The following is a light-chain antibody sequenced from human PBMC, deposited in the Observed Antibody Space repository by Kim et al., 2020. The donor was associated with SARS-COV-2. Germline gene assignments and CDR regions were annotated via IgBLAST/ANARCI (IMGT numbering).Light chain of an antibody. CDR3: QQYKNWYT. CDR1: QSVGNN. Sequence: RPGSVGERATLFGRASQSVGNNLAWYQQKPGQAPRLLIYGASTRATDIPARFSGSGSGTEFTLTISGLQSEDFAVYFCQQYKNWYTFGQGTKLEI. J-gene: IGKJ2*01. CDR2: GAS. V-gene: IGKV3D-15*01.